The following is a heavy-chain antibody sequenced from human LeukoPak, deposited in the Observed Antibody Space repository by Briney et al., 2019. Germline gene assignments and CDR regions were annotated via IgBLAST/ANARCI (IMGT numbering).Heavy chain of an antibody. D-gene: IGHD3-10*01. CDR3: TTRGSGSYTFDY. J-gene: IGHJ4*02. CDR2: ISYDGSNK. CDR1: GFTFSSYA. Sequence: GRSLRLSCAASGFTFSSYAMHWVRQAPGKGLEWVAVISYDGSNKYYADSVKDRFTISRDNSKNTLYLQMNSLRAEDTAVYYCTTRGSGSYTFDYWGQGTLVTVSS. V-gene: IGHV3-30*04.